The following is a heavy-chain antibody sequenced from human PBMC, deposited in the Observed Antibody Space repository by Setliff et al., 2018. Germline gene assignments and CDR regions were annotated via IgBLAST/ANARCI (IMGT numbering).Heavy chain of an antibody. CDR3: ATDYGDYGGDY. CDR1: GGTFSSYA. D-gene: IGHD4-17*01. V-gene: IGHV1-69*05. Sequence: SVKVSCKASGGTFSSYAISWVRQAPGQGLEWMGGIIPIFGTAKYSQKFQGRVTITTDESTSTAYMELSSLRSEDTAVYYCATDYGDYGGDYWGQGTLVTVSS. CDR2: IIPIFGTA. J-gene: IGHJ4*02.